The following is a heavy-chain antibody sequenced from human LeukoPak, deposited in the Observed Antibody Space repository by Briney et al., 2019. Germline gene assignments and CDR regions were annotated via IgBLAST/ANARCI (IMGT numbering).Heavy chain of an antibody. V-gene: IGHV4-59*01. Sequence: SETLSLTCTVSGGSISSYYWSWIRQPPGKGLEWIGYIYYSGSTNYNPSLKSRVTISVDTSKNQFSLKLSSVTAADTAVYYCAWYFCSSTTCYYFEYWGQGTLVTVSS. J-gene: IGHJ4*02. CDR3: AWYFCSSTTCYYFEY. D-gene: IGHD2-2*01. CDR2: IYYSGST. CDR1: GGSISSYY.